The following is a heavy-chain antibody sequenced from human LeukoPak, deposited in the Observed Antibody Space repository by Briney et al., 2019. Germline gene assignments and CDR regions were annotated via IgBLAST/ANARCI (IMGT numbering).Heavy chain of an antibody. CDR3: AREVAAAGTRWFDP. CDR2: IYTSGST. V-gene: IGHV4-4*07. CDR1: GGSISSYY. Sequence: SETLSLTCTVSGGSISSYYWSWIRQPAGKGLEWIGRIYTSGSTSYNPSLRSRVTMSVDTPKNQFSLKLSSVTAADTAVYYCAREVAAAGTRWFDPWGQGTLVTVSS. J-gene: IGHJ5*02. D-gene: IGHD6-13*01.